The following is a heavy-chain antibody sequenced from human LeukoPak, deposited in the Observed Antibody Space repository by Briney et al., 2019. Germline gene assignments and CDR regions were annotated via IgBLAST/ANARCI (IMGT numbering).Heavy chain of an antibody. CDR3: ATYGSGSNFDY. J-gene: IGHJ4*02. CDR2: ISAYNGNT. D-gene: IGHD3-10*01. Sequence: ASVKVSCKASGGTFSDYALSWVRQAPGQGLEWMGWISAYNGNTNYAQKLQGRVTMTADTSTSTAYMELRSLRSDDTAVYYCATYGSGSNFDYWGQGTLVTVSS. CDR1: GGTFSDYA. V-gene: IGHV1-18*01.